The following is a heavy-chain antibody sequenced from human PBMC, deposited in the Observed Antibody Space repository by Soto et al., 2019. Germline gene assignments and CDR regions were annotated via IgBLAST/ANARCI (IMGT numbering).Heavy chain of an antibody. V-gene: IGHV1-2*02. J-gene: IGHJ6*02. CDR2: INPNSGGT. CDR3: ASGGYYCSSTSCYYYGMDV. D-gene: IGHD2-2*01. Sequence: GASVKVSCKASGYTFTGYYMHWVRQAPGQGLEWMGWINPNSGGTNYAQKFQGRVTMTRDTSISTAYMELSRLRSDDTAVYYCASGGYYCSSTSCYYYGMDVWGQGTTVTVSS. CDR1: GYTFTGYY.